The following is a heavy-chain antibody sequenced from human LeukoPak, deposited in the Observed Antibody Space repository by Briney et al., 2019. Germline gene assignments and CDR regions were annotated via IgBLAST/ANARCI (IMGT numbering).Heavy chain of an antibody. CDR3: VRDVGYFNL. CDR2: ISSSSTYI. J-gene: IGHJ2*01. CDR1: GFTFTSYS. Sequence: GGSLRLSCVASGFTFTSYSMTWVRQAPGKGLEWVSSISSSSTYIYYADSDSVKGRFTISRDNGKNSVYLQMSDLRAEDTAVYYCVRDVGYFNLWGRGTLVTVSS. V-gene: IGHV3-21*01.